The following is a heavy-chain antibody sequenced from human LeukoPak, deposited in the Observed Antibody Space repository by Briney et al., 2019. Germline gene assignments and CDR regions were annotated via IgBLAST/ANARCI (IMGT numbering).Heavy chain of an antibody. CDR2: IYYSGST. D-gene: IGHD2-2*01. Sequence: KPSQTLSLTCTVSGGSISSGGYYWSWIRQHPGKGLEWIGYIYYSGSTYYNPSLKSRVTISVDTSKNQFSLKLSSVTAADTAVYYCAREVVPAAMGNWFDPWGQGTLVTVSS. V-gene: IGHV4-31*03. CDR3: AREVVPAAMGNWFDP. J-gene: IGHJ5*02. CDR1: GGSISSGGYY.